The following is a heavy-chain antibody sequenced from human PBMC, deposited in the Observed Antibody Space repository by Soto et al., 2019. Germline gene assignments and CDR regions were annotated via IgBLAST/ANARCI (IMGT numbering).Heavy chain of an antibody. J-gene: IGHJ2*01. CDR1: GFTFSSYA. D-gene: IGHD2-15*01. Sequence: VGSLRLSCSASGFTFSSYAMHWVRQAPGKGLEYVSAISSNGGSTYYADSVKGRFTISRDNSKNTLYLQMSSLRAEDTAVYYCVKDLGRAAGVWYFDLWGRGTLVTVSS. CDR2: ISSNGGST. V-gene: IGHV3-64D*06. CDR3: VKDLGRAAGVWYFDL.